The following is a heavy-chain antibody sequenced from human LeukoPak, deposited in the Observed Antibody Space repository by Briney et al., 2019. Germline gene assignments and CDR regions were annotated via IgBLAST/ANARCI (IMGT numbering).Heavy chain of an antibody. CDR1: GYTFTGYY. J-gene: IGHJ6*03. Sequence: ASVKVSCKASGYTFTGYYMHWVRQAPGQGLEWMGWINPNSGGTNYAQKFQGRVTMTRDTSISTAYMELSRLRSDDTAVYYCARGLGPMVRGYMDVWGKGTTVTISS. D-gene: IGHD3-10*01. CDR3: ARGLGPMVRGYMDV. CDR2: INPNSGGT. V-gene: IGHV1-2*02.